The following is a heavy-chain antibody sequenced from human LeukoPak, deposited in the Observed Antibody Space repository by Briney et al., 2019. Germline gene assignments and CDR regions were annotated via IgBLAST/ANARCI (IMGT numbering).Heavy chain of an antibody. V-gene: IGHV4-34*01. D-gene: IGHD7-27*01. CDR1: GGSFSGYY. Sequence: PSETLSLTCAVYGGSFSGYYWSWIRQPPGKGLEWIGEINHSGSTNYNPSLKSRVTISVDTSKNQFSLKLSSVTAADTAVYYCARGFRGDNFDYWGQGTLVTVSS. CDR2: INHSGST. CDR3: ARGFRGDNFDY. J-gene: IGHJ4*02.